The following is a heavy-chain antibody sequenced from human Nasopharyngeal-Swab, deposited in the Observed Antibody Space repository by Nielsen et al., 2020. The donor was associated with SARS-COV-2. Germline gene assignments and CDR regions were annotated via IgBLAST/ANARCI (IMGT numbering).Heavy chain of an antibody. D-gene: IGHD3-3*01. J-gene: IGHJ6*02. CDR3: ARVDTGYDFWSGYYRAYYYYYGMDV. Sequence: GGSLRLSCAASGFTFSSYWMSWVRQAPGKGLEWVANIKQDGSEKYYVDSVKGRFTISRDNAKNSLYLQMNSLRAEDTAVYYCARVDTGYDFWSGYYRAYYYYYGMDVWGQGTTVTVSS. V-gene: IGHV3-7*03. CDR2: IKQDGSEK. CDR1: GFTFSSYW.